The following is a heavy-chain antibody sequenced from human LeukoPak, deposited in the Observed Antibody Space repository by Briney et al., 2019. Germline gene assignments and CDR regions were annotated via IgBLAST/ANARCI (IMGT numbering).Heavy chain of an antibody. Sequence: SETLSLTCTVSGGSISSYYWSWIRQPPGKGLEWIGYMSYSGSTNYNPSLKSRVTISVDTSKNQFSLRLTSVTAADTAVYYCAAYDSSGYAFHYWGQGTLVTVSS. CDR1: GGSISSYY. CDR2: MSYSGST. CDR3: AAYDSSGYAFHY. V-gene: IGHV4-59*01. J-gene: IGHJ4*02. D-gene: IGHD3-22*01.